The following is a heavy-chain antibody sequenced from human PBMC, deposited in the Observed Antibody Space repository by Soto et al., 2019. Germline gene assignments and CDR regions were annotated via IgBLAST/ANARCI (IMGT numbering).Heavy chain of an antibody. J-gene: IGHJ6*02. CDR1: VYSFSSRL. Sequence: GESLESSPKGFVYSFSSRLVGGGRPMARKTLEWMGIIYPGDSDTRYSPSFQGQVTISADKSISTAYLQWSSLKASDTAMYYCARLGGYDPDYYYYGMDVWGQGTTVTVSS. CDR3: ARLGGYDPDYYYYGMDV. V-gene: IGHV5-51*01. CDR2: IYPGDSDT. D-gene: IGHD5-12*01.